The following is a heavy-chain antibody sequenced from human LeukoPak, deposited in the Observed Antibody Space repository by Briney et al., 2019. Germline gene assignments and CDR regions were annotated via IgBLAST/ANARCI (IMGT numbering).Heavy chain of an antibody. Sequence: PSETLSLTCAVSGGSISSSNWWSWVRQPPGKGLEWIGEIYHSGSTNYNPSLKSRVTISVDTSKNQFSLKLSSVPAADTAVYYCARTLPRGCSGYDTPLFDYWGQGTLVTVSS. CDR2: IYHSGST. J-gene: IGHJ4*02. CDR1: GGSISSSNW. V-gene: IGHV4-4*02. CDR3: ARTLPRGCSGYDTPLFDY. D-gene: IGHD5-12*01.